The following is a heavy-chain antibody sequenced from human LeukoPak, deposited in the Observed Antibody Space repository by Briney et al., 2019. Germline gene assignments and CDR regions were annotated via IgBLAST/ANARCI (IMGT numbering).Heavy chain of an antibody. J-gene: IGHJ4*02. CDR1: GYTFTNFW. CDR3: ARRLAGLGSLAFGELSFDY. V-gene: IGHV5-51*01. CDR2: IYPGDSDT. Sequence: GESLKISCKGSGYTFTNFWIGWVRQMAGKGLEWMGIIYPGDSDTRYSPSFQGQVTISADKSITTAYLQWSSLRASDTAMYYCARRLAGLGSLAFGELSFDYWGQGTLVTVSS. D-gene: IGHD3-10*01.